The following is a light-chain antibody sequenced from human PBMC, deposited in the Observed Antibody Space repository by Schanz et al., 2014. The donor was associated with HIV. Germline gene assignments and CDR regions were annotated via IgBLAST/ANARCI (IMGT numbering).Light chain of an antibody. V-gene: IGKV3-20*01. Sequence: EIVMTQSPATLSVSPGETGTLSYRASQSVSGNYLAWFQQKPGQAPRLIIYRAANRATGIPDRFSGSGSGTDFTLTISRLEPEDFAVYYCQQYGTWTFGQGTKVEIK. CDR3: QQYGTWT. CDR1: QSVSGNY. CDR2: RAA. J-gene: IGKJ1*01.